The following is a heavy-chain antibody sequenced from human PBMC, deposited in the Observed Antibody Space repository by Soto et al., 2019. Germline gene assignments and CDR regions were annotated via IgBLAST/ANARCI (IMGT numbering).Heavy chain of an antibody. V-gene: IGHV1-69*13. CDR3: ARPSIVYDFYLNAYGMDV. CDR2: IIPIFGTA. D-gene: IGHD3-3*01. Sequence: SVKVSCKASGGTFSSYAISWVRQAPGQGLEWMGGIIPIFGTANYAQKFQGRVTITADESTSTAYMELSSLRSEDTAVYYCARPSIVYDFYLNAYGMDVWGQGTRSPSP. CDR1: GGTFSSYA. J-gene: IGHJ6*02.